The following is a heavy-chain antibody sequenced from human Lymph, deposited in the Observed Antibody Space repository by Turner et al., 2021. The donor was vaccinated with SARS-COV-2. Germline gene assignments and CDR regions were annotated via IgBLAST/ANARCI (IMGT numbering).Heavy chain of an antibody. V-gene: IGHV3-53*01. D-gene: IGHD4-17*01. CDR2: IYSGGST. Sequence: EVQLVESGGGLIQPGVSLRLSCAASGFTVSSNYMSWVRQAPGKGLEWVSLIYSGGSTLYADSVKGRFTISRDNSKNTLYLQMNSLRADDTAVYYCARVLPYGDYFDFWGQGTLVTVSS. CDR1: GFTVSSNY. CDR3: ARVLPYGDYFDF. J-gene: IGHJ4*02.